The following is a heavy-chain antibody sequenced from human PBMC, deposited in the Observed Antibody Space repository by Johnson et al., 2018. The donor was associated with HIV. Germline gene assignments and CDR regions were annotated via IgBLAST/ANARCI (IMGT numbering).Heavy chain of an antibody. V-gene: IGHV3-30*03. CDR3: ARDQSGYVL. CDR2: ISHDGYNE. Sequence: QVQLVESGGGVVQPGRSLRLSCAASGFSFGTYAMHWVRQAPGKGLEWVAVISHDGYNEDYGDSVKGRFTISRDNSKNSLYLQLNSLRPEDTAVFYCARDQSGYVLWGPGTMVTVSS. D-gene: IGHD5-12*01. CDR1: GFSFGTYA. J-gene: IGHJ3*01.